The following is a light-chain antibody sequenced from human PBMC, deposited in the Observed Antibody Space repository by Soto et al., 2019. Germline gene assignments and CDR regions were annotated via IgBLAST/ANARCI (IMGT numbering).Light chain of an antibody. CDR3: QQYNNWQWK. J-gene: IGKJ1*01. V-gene: IGKV3-15*01. CDR2: SAS. Sequence: EIVMTQSPATLSVSPGGRATLSCRASQSISDTLAWYQQKPGQAPRLLIYSASRGATGFPARFSGSGSGTDFTLTISSLQSEDFEVYYCQQYNNWQWKFGQGTKVDI. CDR1: QSISDT.